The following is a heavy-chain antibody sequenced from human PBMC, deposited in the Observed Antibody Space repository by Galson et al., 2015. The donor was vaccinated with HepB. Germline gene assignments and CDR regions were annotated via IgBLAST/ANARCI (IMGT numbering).Heavy chain of an antibody. J-gene: IGHJ3*02. CDR1: GGSFSGHY. CDR3: AKGRGGRAVRLQAFDI. V-gene: IGHV4-34*01. Sequence: SETLSLTCAVYGGSFSGHYWNWIRQSPGKGLEWIGDISHSGYTTYNPSLKSRVTISLDTSKNQFSLKLSSVTAADTAFYYCAKGRGGRAVRLQAFDIWGQGTMVSVSS. D-gene: IGHD2-15*01. CDR2: ISHSGYT.